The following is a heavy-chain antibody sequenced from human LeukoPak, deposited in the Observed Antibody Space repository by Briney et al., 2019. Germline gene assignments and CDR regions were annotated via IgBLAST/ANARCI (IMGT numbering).Heavy chain of an antibody. V-gene: IGHV1-46*01. CDR1: GYTFTTYY. J-gene: IGHJ4*02. CDR3: ARVRYCSNTSCPDFDY. D-gene: IGHD2-2*01. CDR2: IDPSGGST. Sequence: ASVKVSCKASGYTFTTYYMHWVRQAPGQGLEWVGMIDPSGGSTNYAQKFQGRVTMTRDTSMTTVYMELSRLRSGDTAVYFCARVRYCSNTSCPDFDYWGQGTLVTVSS.